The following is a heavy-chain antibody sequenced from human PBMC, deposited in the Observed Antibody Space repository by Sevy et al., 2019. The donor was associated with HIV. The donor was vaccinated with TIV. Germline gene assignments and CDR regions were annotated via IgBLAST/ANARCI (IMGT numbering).Heavy chain of an antibody. V-gene: IGHV4-61*02. CDR2: IYTSGST. CDR3: ARGMSARYYYMDV. Sequence: SETLSLTCTVSGGSISSGSYYWSWIRQPAGKGLEWIGRIYTSGSTNYNPSLKSRVTISVDTSKNQFSLKLSSVTAADTAVYYCARGMSARYYYMDVWGKGTTVTVSS. J-gene: IGHJ6*03. CDR1: GGSISSGSYY.